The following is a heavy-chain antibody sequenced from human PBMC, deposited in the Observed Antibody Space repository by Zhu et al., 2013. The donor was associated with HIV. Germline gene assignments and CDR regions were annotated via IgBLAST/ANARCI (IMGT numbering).Heavy chain of an antibody. Sequence: QVQLVQSGAEVKKPGASVKVSCKASGYTFTSYYMYWVRQAPGQGLEWMGGIIPIFGTANYAQKFQGRVTITADESTSTAYMELSSLRSEDTAVYYCARGRAASSRWYMPVVLNYDMDLWGQGTTVIVSS. CDR3: ARGRAASSRWYMPVVLNYDMDL. V-gene: IGHV1-69*01. CDR2: IIPIFGTA. CDR1: GYTFTSYY. D-gene: IGHD2-8*02. J-gene: IGHJ6*02.